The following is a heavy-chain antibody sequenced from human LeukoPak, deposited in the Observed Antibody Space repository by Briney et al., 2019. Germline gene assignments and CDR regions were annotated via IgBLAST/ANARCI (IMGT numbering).Heavy chain of an antibody. CDR1: GFTTHYW. CDR3: TGGSKKVLPGKYFYYRDV. V-gene: IGHV3-7*04. Sequence: PGGSLRLSCTASGFTTHYWLNWVRQSPGKGLEWVANIDRDGRVQHYVDSVEGRFTISRDSAKNPLDLQMHSLRAEDTAVYYCTGGSKKVLPGKYFYYRDVGGKGTRVTVP. CDR2: IDRDGRVQ. D-gene: IGHD2-2*01. J-gene: IGHJ6*03.